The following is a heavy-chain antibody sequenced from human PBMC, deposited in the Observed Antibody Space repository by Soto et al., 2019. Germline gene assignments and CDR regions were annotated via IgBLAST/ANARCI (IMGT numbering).Heavy chain of an antibody. CDR1: GLSINSNYF. V-gene: IGHV4-39*01. Sequence: SETLSLTCAVSGLSINSNYFWGWIRQTPRRGLEWIGSIYFGGNTYYTPSLKSRVTISADLSKNQFSLELDSVTAADTAVYYCARATRDSTGYWNHLDHWGQGTQVTVSS. D-gene: IGHD3-22*01. CDR3: ARATRDSTGYWNHLDH. CDR2: IYFGGNT. J-gene: IGHJ4*01.